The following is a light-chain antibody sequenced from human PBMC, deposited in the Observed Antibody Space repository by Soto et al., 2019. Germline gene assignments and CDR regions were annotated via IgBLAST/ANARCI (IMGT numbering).Light chain of an antibody. CDR2: DNN. J-gene: IGLJ2*01. CDR1: SSNIGKNY. V-gene: IGLV1-51*01. CDR3: GTWDSSLSAGV. Sequence: QSALTQPPSVSAAPGQKVTISCSGSSSNIGKNYISWYQQLPGTAPKLLIYDNNKRPSGTPDRFSGSKSGTSATLGIAGLQTGDEADYYCGTWDSSLSAGVFGGGTKLTVL.